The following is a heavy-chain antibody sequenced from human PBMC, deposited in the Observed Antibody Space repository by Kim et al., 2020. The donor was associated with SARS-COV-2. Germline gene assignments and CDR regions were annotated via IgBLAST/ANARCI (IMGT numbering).Heavy chain of an antibody. V-gene: IGHV3-23*01. CDR1: GFTFSTYA. CDR3: AKGPPLPQYFQH. CDR2: ISTSGDNT. Sequence: GGSLRLSCAASGFTFSTYAMNWVRQAPGKGLEWVSAISTSGDNTYYTDSVKGRFTISRDNSKNTLYLQMSSLRAEDSALYYCAKGPPLPQYFQHWGQGTLVTVSS. J-gene: IGHJ1*01.